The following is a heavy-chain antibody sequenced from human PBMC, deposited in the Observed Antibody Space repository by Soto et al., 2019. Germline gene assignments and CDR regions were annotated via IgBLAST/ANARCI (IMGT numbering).Heavy chain of an antibody. CDR1: GFTFSGYG. V-gene: IGHV3-30*18. Sequence: GGSLRLSCEASGFTFSGYGMHWVRQAPGKGLEWVAVISYYGTNEYYEDSVKGLFTISSDNSKNTLYLQINSLRIEDTAVYFCAKHDPSGRYSIDYWGQGSQVTVSS. J-gene: IGHJ4*02. CDR3: AKHDPSGRYSIDY. D-gene: IGHD1-26*01. CDR2: ISYYGTNE.